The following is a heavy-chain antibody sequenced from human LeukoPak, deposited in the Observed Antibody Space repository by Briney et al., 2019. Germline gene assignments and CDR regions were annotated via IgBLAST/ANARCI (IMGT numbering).Heavy chain of an antibody. CDR2: IGGRGGKT. Sequence: GGSLRLSCAASGFTFSIYAMTWVRQAPGKGLEWVSAIGGRGGKTYYAGSVKGRFTISGDNSKNTLYLQMNSLRAEDTAVYYCAKDPSTSEDYWGQGTLVTVSS. V-gene: IGHV3-23*01. CDR1: GFTFSIYA. J-gene: IGHJ4*02. CDR3: AKDPSTSEDY. D-gene: IGHD2-2*01.